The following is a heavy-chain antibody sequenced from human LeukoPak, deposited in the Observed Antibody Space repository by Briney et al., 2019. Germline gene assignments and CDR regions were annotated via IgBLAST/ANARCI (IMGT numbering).Heavy chain of an antibody. CDR1: GGTFSSYA. CDR2: IIPILGIA. CDR3: ARDRDYGHHSFDY. J-gene: IGHJ4*02. V-gene: IGHV1-69*04. D-gene: IGHD4-17*01. Sequence: ASVKVSCKASGGTFSSYAISGVRQAPGQGPEWMGRIIPILGIANYAQKFQGRVTITADKSTSTAYMELSSLRSEDTAVYYCARDRDYGHHSFDYWGQGTLVTVSS.